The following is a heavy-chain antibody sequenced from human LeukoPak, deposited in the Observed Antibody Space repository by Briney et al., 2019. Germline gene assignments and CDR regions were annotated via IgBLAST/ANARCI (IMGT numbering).Heavy chain of an antibody. CDR1: GFTFSDYA. CDR3: AKDEYYYGSGSYYQTPDY. J-gene: IGHJ4*02. V-gene: IGHV3-30*02. D-gene: IGHD3-10*01. CDR2: IRYDGSNK. Sequence: GRSLRLSCAASGFTFSDYAMHWVRQAPGKGLEWVAFIRYDGSNKYYADSVKGRFTISRDNSKNTLYLQMNSLRAEDTAVYYCAKDEYYYGSGSYYQTPDYWGQGTLVTVSS.